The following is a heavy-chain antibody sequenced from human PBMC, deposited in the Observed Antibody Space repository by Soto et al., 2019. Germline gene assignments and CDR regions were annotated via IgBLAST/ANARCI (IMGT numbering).Heavy chain of an antibody. CDR3: ARGRGRFDP. CDR2: INHSGST. CDR1: GGSFSGYY. V-gene: IGHV4-34*01. J-gene: IGHJ5*02. Sequence: SETLSLTCAVYGGSFSGYYWSWIRQPPGKGLEWIGEINHSGSTNYNPSLKSRVTISVDTSKNQFSLKLSSVTAADTAVYYCARGRGRFDPWGQGTLVTVSS.